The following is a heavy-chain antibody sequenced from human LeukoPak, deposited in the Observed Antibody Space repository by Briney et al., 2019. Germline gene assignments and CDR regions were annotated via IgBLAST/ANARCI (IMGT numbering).Heavy chain of an antibody. V-gene: IGHV3-53*01. CDR1: GFTVSSNS. D-gene: IGHD2-21*01. J-gene: IGHJ4*02. CDR3: AKGSGWLLPQYFDF. Sequence: PGGSLRLSCTVSGFTVSSNSMSWVRQAPGKGLEWVSFIYSDNTHYSDSVKGRFTISRDNSKNTLYLQMNSLRAEDTAVYYCAKGSGWLLPQYFDFWGQGTLVTVSS. CDR2: IYSDNT.